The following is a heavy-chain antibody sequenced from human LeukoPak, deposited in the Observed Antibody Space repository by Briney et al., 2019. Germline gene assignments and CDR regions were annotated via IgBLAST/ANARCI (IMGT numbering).Heavy chain of an antibody. D-gene: IGHD5-24*01. V-gene: IGHV4-39*07. CDR2: IYYSGST. Sequence: PSETPSLTCTVSGGSISSSSYYWGWIRQPPGKGLEWIGSIYYSGSTYYNPSLKSRVTISVDTSKNQFSLKLSSVTAADTAVYYCARDREFDGYNWWGQGTLVTVSS. CDR1: GGSISSSSYY. J-gene: IGHJ4*02. CDR3: ARDREFDGYNW.